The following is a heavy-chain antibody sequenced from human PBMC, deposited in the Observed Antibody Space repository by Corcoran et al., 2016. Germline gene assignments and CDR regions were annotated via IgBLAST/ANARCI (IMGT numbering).Heavy chain of an antibody. CDR3: ARDIVGSYYGGVWGY. Sequence: QLQLQESGPGLVKPSETLSLTCTVSGGSISSSSYYWGWIRQPPGKGLEWIGSIYYSGSTYYNPSLKSRVTISVDTSKNQFSLKLSSVPAADTAVYYCARDIVGSYYGGVWGYWGQGTLVTVSS. CDR1: GGSISSSSYY. J-gene: IGHJ4*02. D-gene: IGHD1-26*01. V-gene: IGHV4-39*07. CDR2: IYYSGST.